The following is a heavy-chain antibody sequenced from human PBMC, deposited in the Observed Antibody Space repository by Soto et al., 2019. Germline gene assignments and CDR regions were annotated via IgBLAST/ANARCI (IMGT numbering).Heavy chain of an antibody. CDR3: ARDNWNSY. V-gene: IGHV3-74*01. CDR1: GFTCSSYW. J-gene: IGHJ4*01. D-gene: IGHD1-7*01. Sequence: EVQLVESGGGLVQPGGSVRLSCAASGFTCSSYWMHWVRQAPGKGLMWVSRIHNDGSTTRYADSVNGRFTISRDNAKNTLYLQMSSLRVEDTAVDYCARDNWNSYWGQGTLVTVSS. CDR2: IHNDGSTT.